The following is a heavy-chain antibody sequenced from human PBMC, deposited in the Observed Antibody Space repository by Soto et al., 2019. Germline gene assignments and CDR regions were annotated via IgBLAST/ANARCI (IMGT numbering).Heavy chain of an antibody. CDR2: IYYSGST. CDR1: DGSISSYY. CDR3: AREAAAGPNWFDP. Sequence: SETLSLTCTVSDGSISSYYWSWIRQPPGKGLEWIGYIYYSGSTDYNPSLKSRVTISVDTSKNQFSLKLSSVTAADTAVYYCAREAAAGPNWFDPWGQGTLVTVSS. V-gene: IGHV4-59*01. J-gene: IGHJ5*02. D-gene: IGHD6-13*01.